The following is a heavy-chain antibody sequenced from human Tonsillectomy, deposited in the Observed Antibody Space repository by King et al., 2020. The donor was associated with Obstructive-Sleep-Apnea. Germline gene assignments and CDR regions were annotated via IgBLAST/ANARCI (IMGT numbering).Heavy chain of an antibody. V-gene: IGHV3-20*01. D-gene: IGHD4-17*01. J-gene: IGHJ4*02. Sequence: VQLVESGGGVVRPGGSLTLSCEASGFSFGVVGMSWFRQVPGKGLEWVADINRNGETTSFGDSVKGRFTISRDNAKNSLYLEMNSLRAEDTALYHCARGFGDPDYWGQGTLVIVSS. CDR1: GFSFGVVG. CDR3: ARGFGDPDY. CDR2: INRNGETT.